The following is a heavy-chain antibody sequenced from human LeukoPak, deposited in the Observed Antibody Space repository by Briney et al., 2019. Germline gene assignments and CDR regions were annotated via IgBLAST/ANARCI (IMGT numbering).Heavy chain of an antibody. D-gene: IGHD2-15*01. CDR1: GYTFTGYY. V-gene: IGHV1-2*02. CDR2: INPNSGGT. J-gene: IGHJ3*02. Sequence: ASVKVSCKASGYTFTGYYMHWVRQAPGQGLEWMGWINPNSGGTNYAQKFQGRVTMTRDTSISTAYMELSRLRSDGTAVYYCAKSRYCSGGSCYSVYAFDIWGQGTMVTVSS. CDR3: AKSRYCSGGSCYSVYAFDI.